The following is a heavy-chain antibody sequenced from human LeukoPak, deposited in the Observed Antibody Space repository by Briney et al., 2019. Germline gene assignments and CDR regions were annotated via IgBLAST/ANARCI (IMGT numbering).Heavy chain of an antibody. D-gene: IGHD4-17*01. CDR3: ARDQSYGYYHWFDR. CDR2: ISSSGGST. J-gene: IGHJ5*02. CDR1: GFTFNSYA. V-gene: IGHV3-64*02. Sequence: GSLRLSCAASGFTFNSYAMHWVRQAPGKGLEYASAISSSGGSTYYADSVKGRFTISRDNSKNTLYLQMGSLRAEDMAVYYCARDQSYGYYHWFDRWGQGTLVTVSS.